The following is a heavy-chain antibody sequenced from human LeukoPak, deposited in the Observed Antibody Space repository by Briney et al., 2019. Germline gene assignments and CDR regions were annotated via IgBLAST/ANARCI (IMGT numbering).Heavy chain of an antibody. Sequence: PGRSLRLSCAVSGFTFSRSAMHWVRQAPGEGLEWVAVISDDGSNKYYADSVKGRFTISRDNSKNTLYLQMNSLRAEDTAVYYCARDLRGARPLDWGQGTLVTVSS. CDR1: GFTFSRSA. CDR2: ISDDGSNK. D-gene: IGHD1-26*01. CDR3: ARDLRGARPLD. V-gene: IGHV3-30*04. J-gene: IGHJ4*02.